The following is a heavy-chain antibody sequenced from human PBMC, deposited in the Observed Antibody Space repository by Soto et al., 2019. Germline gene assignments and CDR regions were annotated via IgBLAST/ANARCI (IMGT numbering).Heavy chain of an antibody. CDR3: AKYGCSSTSCQCDY. D-gene: IGHD2-2*01. J-gene: IGHJ4*02. Sequence: GGSLRLSCAASGFTFSSYPMTWVRQAPGKGLEWVSAISGSGAYTYYANSVKGRFTISRDNSKNTLYLQLNSLRAEDTAVYYCAKYGCSSTSCQCDYWGQGT. CDR1: GFTFSSYP. CDR2: ISGSGAYT. V-gene: IGHV3-23*01.